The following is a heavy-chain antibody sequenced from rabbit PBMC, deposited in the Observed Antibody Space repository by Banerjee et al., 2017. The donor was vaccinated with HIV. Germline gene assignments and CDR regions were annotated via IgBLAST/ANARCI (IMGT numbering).Heavy chain of an antibody. D-gene: IGHD4-1*01. CDR2: IYAGSSGST. CDR1: GFSFSSTYW. J-gene: IGHJ4*01. CDR3: ARDLAGVIGWNFDL. Sequence: QEQLEESGGDLVKPEGSLTITCTASGFSFSSTYWICWVRQAPGKGLEWVACIYAGSSGSTYYASWAKGRFTISKTSSTTVTLQMTRLTAADTATYFCARDLAGVIGWNFDLWGPGTLVTVS. V-gene: IGHV1S45*01.